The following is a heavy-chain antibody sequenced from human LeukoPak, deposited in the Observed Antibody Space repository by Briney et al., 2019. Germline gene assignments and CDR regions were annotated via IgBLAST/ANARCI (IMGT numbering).Heavy chain of an antibody. D-gene: IGHD6-19*01. V-gene: IGHV3-7*01. CDR2: IDQDGREK. CDR1: GFTFSDSW. CDR3: AREPGVAVAGPDY. J-gene: IGHJ4*02. Sequence: GGSLKLSCVASGFTFSDSWMSWVRQVPGKGLQWVANIDQDGREKNYVDSVKGRFTISRDNAKNTLYLQMNSLRAEDTAVYYCAREPGVAVAGPDYWGQGTLVTVSS.